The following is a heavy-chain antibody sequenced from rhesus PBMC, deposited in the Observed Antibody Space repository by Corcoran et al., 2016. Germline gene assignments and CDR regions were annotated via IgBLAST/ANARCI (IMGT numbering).Heavy chain of an antibody. V-gene: IGHV4-73*01. CDR2: SYGNSAST. CDR3: ARVGYNFWTGFDV. Sequence: QVKLQQWGEGLAKPSETLSLTCAVYGGSIRGYYYSTWIRHPHGKGLEWIGNSYGNSASTNYSPSLKNRVTISKDTSKNQFSLKLSSVTAADTAVYYCARVGYNFWTGFDVWGPGVLVTVSS. D-gene: IGHD3-3*01. CDR1: GGSIRGYYY. J-gene: IGHJ5-1*01.